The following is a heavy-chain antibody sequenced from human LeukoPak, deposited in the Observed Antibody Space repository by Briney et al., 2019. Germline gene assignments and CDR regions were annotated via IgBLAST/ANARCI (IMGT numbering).Heavy chain of an antibody. V-gene: IGHV3-21*01. CDR1: GFTFSSSS. Sequence: GGSLRLSCAASGFTFSSSSMNWVRQAPGKGLEWVSSISSYGDHIYYADSVKGRFTISRDNAKNSLYLQMNTLRADDTAVYYCARDPVGATRYFDYWGQGTLVTVSS. CDR3: ARDPVGATRYFDY. D-gene: IGHD1-26*01. CDR2: ISSYGDHI. J-gene: IGHJ4*02.